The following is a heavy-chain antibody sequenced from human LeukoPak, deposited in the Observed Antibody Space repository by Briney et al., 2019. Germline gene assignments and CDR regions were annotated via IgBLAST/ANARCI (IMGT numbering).Heavy chain of an antibody. J-gene: IGHJ4*02. D-gene: IGHD4-17*01. V-gene: IGHV4-59*01. Sequence: SETLSLTCTVSGGSISSYFWSWIRQPPGKGLEWIGYIYYSGSTNYNPSLKSRVTISVDTSKNQFSLKMSSVTAADTAVYYCARGYHDYGDYLGYWGQGTLVTVS. CDR3: ARGYHDYGDYLGY. CDR1: GGSISSYF. CDR2: IYYSGST.